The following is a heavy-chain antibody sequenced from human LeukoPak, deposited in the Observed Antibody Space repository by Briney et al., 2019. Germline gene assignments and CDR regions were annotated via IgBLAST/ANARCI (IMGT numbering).Heavy chain of an antibody. Sequence: PGGSLRLSCAASGFTFSNYAMHWVRQAPGKGLEWVADISYHATNKYYADSVKGRFTISRDNAKSSVHLQMNRLSAEDTAIYYCARDPCGSTTCYLKSWGQGTLVTVSS. V-gene: IGHV3-30*04. CDR1: GFTFSNYA. J-gene: IGHJ5*02. CDR3: ARDPCGSTTCYLKS. D-gene: IGHD2-2*01. CDR2: ISYHATNK.